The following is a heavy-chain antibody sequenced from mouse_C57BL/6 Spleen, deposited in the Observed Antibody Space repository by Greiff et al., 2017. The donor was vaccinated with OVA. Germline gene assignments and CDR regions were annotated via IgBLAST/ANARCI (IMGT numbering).Heavy chain of an antibody. V-gene: IGHV1-18*01. CDR2: INPNNGGT. Sequence: VQLQQSGPELVKPGASVKIPCKASGYTFTDYNMDWVKQSHGKSLEWIGDINPNNGGTIYNQKFKGKATLTVDKSSSTAYMELRSLTSEDTAVYYGARRGVTTVLTYYFDYWGQGTTLTVSS. D-gene: IGHD1-1*01. CDR1: GYTFTDYN. CDR3: ARRGVTTVLTYYFDY. J-gene: IGHJ2*01.